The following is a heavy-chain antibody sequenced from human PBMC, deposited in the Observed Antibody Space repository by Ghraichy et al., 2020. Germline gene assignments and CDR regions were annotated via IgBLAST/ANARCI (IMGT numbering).Heavy chain of an antibody. V-gene: IGHV3-23*01. CDR1: RFTFSNYA. CDR2: ISGSGAST. Sequence: GGSLRLSCAASRFTFSNYAMSWVRQAPGKGLYWVSAISGSGASTYYVDSVKGRFTISRDNFKNTLYLQMNSLRAEDTAVYYCAKGMGATYYYYAMDVWGQGTTVTVSS. CDR3: AKGMGATYYYYAMDV. D-gene: IGHD1-26*01. J-gene: IGHJ6*02.